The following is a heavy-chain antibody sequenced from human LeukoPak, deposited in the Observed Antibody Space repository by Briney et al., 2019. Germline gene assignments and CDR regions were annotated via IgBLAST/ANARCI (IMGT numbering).Heavy chain of an antibody. J-gene: IGHJ6*02. Sequence: GGSLRLSCAASGFTFSSFGMHWVRQAPGKGLEWVAVIWYDGSNEYYADSVKGRFTISRDNSKNTLYLQMNSLRAEDTAVYYCAKDLWVPAASYYYYYGMDVWGQGTTVTVSS. D-gene: IGHD2-2*01. V-gene: IGHV3-30*02. CDR1: GFTFSSFG. CDR3: AKDLWVPAASYYYYYGMDV. CDR2: IWYDGSNE.